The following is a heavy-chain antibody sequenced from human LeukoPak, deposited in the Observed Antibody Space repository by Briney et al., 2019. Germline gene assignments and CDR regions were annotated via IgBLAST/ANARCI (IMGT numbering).Heavy chain of an antibody. D-gene: IGHD1-26*01. V-gene: IGHV1-69*13. J-gene: IGHJ4*02. CDR3: ASGASIVGATPFHY. CDR1: GGTFSSYA. Sequence: SVKVSCKASGGTFSSYAISWVRQAPGQGLEWMGGIIPIFGTANYAQKFQGRVTITADESTSTAYMELSSLRSEDTAVYYCASGASIVGATPFHYWGQGTLVTVSS. CDR2: IIPIFGTA.